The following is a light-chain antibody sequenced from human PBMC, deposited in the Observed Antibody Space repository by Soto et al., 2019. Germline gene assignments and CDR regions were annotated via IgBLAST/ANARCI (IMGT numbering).Light chain of an antibody. Sequence: EVVMTQSPATLSVSPGERATLSCRASQSVSINLAWYQQKPGQAPRLLIYGASNRATGIPDRFSGSGSGTDFTLTISRLEPEDFAVYYCQQYGSSPRTFGQGTKV. V-gene: IGKV3-20*01. CDR2: GAS. CDR1: QSVSIN. J-gene: IGKJ1*01. CDR3: QQYGSSPRT.